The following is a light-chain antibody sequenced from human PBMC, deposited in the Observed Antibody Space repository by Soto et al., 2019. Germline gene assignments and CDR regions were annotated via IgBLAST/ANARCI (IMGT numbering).Light chain of an antibody. CDR1: QDISNF. J-gene: IGKJ3*01. V-gene: IGKV1-33*01. Sequence: DIPMTQSPSSLSVSVGDRVTITCQASQDISNFLNWYQQKPGKAPKLLINDASNLETGVPSRFSGSGSGTDFTFTISSLQPEDIATYYCQHYDNLVTFGPGTKVDIK. CDR3: QHYDNLVT. CDR2: DAS.